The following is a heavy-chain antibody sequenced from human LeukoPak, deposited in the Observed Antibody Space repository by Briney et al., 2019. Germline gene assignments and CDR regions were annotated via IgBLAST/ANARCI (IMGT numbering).Heavy chain of an antibody. CDR2: INSSGSTI. CDR1: GFTFSDYY. CDR3: ARDRPVVVVAATDDAFDI. V-gene: IGHV3-11*01. Sequence: GGSLRLSCAASGFTFSDYYMSWIRQAPGKGLEWVSYINSSGSTIYYADSVKGRFTISRDNAKNSLYLQMNSLRAEDTAVYYCARDRPVVVVAATDDAFDIWGQGTMVTVSS. J-gene: IGHJ3*02. D-gene: IGHD2-15*01.